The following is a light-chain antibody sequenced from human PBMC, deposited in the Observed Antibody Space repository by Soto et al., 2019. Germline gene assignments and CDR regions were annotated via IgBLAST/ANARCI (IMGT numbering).Light chain of an antibody. V-gene: IGKV1-5*03. CDR2: KAS. CDR3: QQNNTYPQT. Sequence: DIQMTQSPSTLSASVGDSVTITCRASQSISPWLAWYQQKPGKAPTLLIYKASSLEGGVPSRFSGSGSGTDFNLTISTLLRDDFASYYCQQNNTYPQTFGGGTTVEIK. J-gene: IGKJ4*01. CDR1: QSISPW.